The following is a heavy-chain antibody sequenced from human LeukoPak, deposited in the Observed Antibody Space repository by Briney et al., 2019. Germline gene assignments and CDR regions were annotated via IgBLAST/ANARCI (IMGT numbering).Heavy chain of an antibody. V-gene: IGHV4-34*01. CDR2: INHRGGT. J-gene: IGHJ3*02. CDR1: GGSFSDYS. D-gene: IGHD3-10*01. CDR3: ASGVGEFFPDAFNI. Sequence: SETLSLTCAVFGGSFSDYSWTWIRQTPGKGLEWIGEINHRGGTNYNPSLKSRLTIPVDTSKNQFSLNLTSVTAADTAVYYCASGVGEFFPDAFNIWGQGTMVGVFS.